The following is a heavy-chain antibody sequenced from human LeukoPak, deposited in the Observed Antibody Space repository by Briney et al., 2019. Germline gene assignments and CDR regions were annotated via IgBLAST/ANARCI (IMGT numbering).Heavy chain of an antibody. D-gene: IGHD4-17*01. V-gene: IGHV3-30*04. CDR3: ARVRNGDYVIWFDP. CDR1: GFTFSNYA. CDR2: ISYDGTNK. J-gene: IGHJ5*02. Sequence: PGGSLQLSCSASGFTFSNYAIHWLRQPPGKGLEGVSVISYDGTNKYYADSVKGRFTISRDNTTNSLYLQMNSLRAEDTAVYYCARVRNGDYVIWFDPWGQGTLVTVSS.